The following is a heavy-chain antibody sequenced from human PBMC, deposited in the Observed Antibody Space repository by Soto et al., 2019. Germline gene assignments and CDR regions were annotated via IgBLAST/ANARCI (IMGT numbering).Heavy chain of an antibody. CDR1: GFTFSIYV. CDR2: VSGSAGTT. D-gene: IGHD1-1*01. J-gene: IGHJ3*01. Sequence: GGALRLSCTDSGFTFSIYVMTWVRQDPGEGREWVWAVSGSAGTTYYADSVKGRFSISRDNSKSTLYLQMNSLRVDDTAVYYCAKVEGTTRNAFDVWGHGTMVTVSS. CDR3: AKVEGTTRNAFDV. V-gene: IGHV3-23*01.